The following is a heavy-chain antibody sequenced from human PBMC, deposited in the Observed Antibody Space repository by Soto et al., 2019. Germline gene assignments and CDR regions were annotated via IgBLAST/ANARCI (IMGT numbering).Heavy chain of an antibody. CDR1: GGTFSSYA. Sequence: QVQLVQSGAEVKKPGSSVKVSCKASGGTFSSYAISWVRQAPGQGLEWMGGIIPIFGTANYDQKVQGRVTITADESTSTAYMEMSSLRSEDTAVYYCAEHEYSSSSRSGDGMDVWGQGTTVTVSS. CDR2: IIPIFGTA. D-gene: IGHD6-6*01. V-gene: IGHV1-69*01. CDR3: AEHEYSSSSRSGDGMDV. J-gene: IGHJ6*02.